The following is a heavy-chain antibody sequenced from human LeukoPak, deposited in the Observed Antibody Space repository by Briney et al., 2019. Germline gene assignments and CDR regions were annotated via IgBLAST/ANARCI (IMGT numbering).Heavy chain of an antibody. V-gene: IGHV4-4*07. Sequence: KPSETLSLTCTVSGGSINSFYWTWIRQPAGKGLGWIGRIYSSGSTNFNPSLKSRVTMSVDTSKNQFSLRLSSVTAADTAAYFCARENWRSKSIDFDSWGQGTLVTVSS. J-gene: IGHJ4*02. CDR1: GGSINSFY. CDR3: ARENWRSKSIDFDS. CDR2: IYSSGST. D-gene: IGHD6-6*01.